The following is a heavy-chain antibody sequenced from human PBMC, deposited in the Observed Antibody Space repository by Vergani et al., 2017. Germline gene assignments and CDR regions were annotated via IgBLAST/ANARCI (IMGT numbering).Heavy chain of an antibody. CDR1: GFTFDDYA. J-gene: IGHJ4*02. V-gene: IGHV3-9*01. CDR2: ISWNSGSI. Sequence: EVQLVESGGGLVQPGRSLRLSCAASGFTFDDYAMHWVRQAPGKGLEWVSGISWNSGSIGYADSVKGRFTISRDNAKNSLYLQMNSLRAEDTAVYYCARENREVIATAVDYWGQGTLVTVSS. D-gene: IGHD2-21*01. CDR3: ARENREVIATAVDY.